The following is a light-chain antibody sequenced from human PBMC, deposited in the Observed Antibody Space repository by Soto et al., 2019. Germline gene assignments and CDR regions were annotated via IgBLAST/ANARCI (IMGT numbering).Light chain of an antibody. J-gene: IGLJ1*01. CDR3: SSYTSSSTTV. CDR2: EVT. V-gene: IGLV2-14*01. Sequence: QSALTEPASVSWSPGQSITISCTGTSSDVGGYNYVSWFQQHPGKAPKLMIFEVTNLPSGVYHRFSGSKSGNTASLTISGLQAEDDADYYCSSYTSSSTTVFGTGTNVTV. CDR1: SSDVGGYNY.